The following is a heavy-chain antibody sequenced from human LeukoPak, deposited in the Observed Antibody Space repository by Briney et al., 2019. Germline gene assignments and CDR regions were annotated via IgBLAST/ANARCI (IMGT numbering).Heavy chain of an antibody. Sequence: GGCLRLFYAPSGFTLPNAWMSWVPQAPGKGLEWVGRIKSKTDGGATDYAAPVKGRFTISRDDSTNTLYQQMNSLKTEDTAVYYCTTGDIVVVPAAIPVDYWGQGTLHTVSS. CDR3: TTGDIVVVPAAIPVDY. J-gene: IGHJ4*02. CDR2: IKSKTDGGAT. CDR1: GFTLPNAW. D-gene: IGHD2-2*02. V-gene: IGHV3-15*01.